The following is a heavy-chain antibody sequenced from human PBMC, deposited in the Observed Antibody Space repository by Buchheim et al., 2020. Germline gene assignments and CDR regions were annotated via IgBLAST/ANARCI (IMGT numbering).Heavy chain of an antibody. Sequence: EVQLVESGGGLVQPGGSLRLSCAASGFTFSSYWMHWVRHAPGKGLVWVSRINSDGSSTSYADSVKGRFTISRDNAKNKLYLQMNSLRAEDTAVYYCASGDVADYYYYGMDVWGQGTT. V-gene: IGHV3-74*01. CDR2: INSDGSST. J-gene: IGHJ6*02. CDR1: GFTFSSYW. D-gene: IGHD2-15*01. CDR3: ASGDVADYYYYGMDV.